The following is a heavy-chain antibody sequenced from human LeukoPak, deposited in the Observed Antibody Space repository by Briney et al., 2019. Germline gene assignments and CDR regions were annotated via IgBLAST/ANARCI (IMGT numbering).Heavy chain of an antibody. V-gene: IGHV1-24*01. Sequence: ASVKVSCKFSGYTLTELSMHWVRQAPGKGLEWMGGFDPEDGETIYAQKFQGRVTMTEDTSTDTAYMELSSLRSEDTAVYYCATGYDSSGYYSGVFYYYGMDVWGQGTTVTVSS. J-gene: IGHJ6*02. CDR3: ATGYDSSGYYSGVFYYYGMDV. CDR1: GYTLTELS. D-gene: IGHD3-22*01. CDR2: FDPEDGET.